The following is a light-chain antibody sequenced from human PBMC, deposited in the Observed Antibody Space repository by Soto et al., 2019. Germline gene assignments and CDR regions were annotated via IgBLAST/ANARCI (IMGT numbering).Light chain of an antibody. CDR2: GAL. CDR1: QYLSSR. Sequence: IVLTQSPSTLSCSPVQRPTLSCRAIQYLSSRLAGYHQKPGQAPSLIINGALTRATGIPAGFSGSGSGTKLPLPTSSLQPEDFALYYCHQYDSLPRTFGQGTKVDIK. CDR3: HQYDSLPRT. J-gene: IGKJ1*01. V-gene: IGKV3-15*01.